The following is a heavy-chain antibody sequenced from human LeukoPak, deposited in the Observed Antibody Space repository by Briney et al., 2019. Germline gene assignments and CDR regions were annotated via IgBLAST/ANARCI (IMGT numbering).Heavy chain of an antibody. CDR1: GNYW. CDR2: INSDGSST. V-gene: IGHV3-74*01. Sequence: GSLRLSFAASGNYWMHWVRQVPGKGLVWVLRINSDGSSTGYADFVKGRFTISRDNAKNTLYVQMNSLTTEDTAVYYCARGRSWFDPWGQGTLVTVSS. J-gene: IGHJ5*02. CDR3: ARGRSWFDP.